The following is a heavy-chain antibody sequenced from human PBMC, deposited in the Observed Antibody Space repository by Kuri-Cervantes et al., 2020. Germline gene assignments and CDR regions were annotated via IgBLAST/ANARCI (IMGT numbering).Heavy chain of an antibody. CDR2: ISWNSGSI. CDR3: ARVTAAGQYYYYYYGMDV. V-gene: IGHV3-9*01. CDR1: GFTFDDYA. Sequence: SLKISCAATGFTFDDYAMHWVRQAAGKVLEWVSGISWNSGSIGYADSVKGRFTISRDNAKNSLYLQMNSLRAEDTAVYYCARVTAAGQYYYYYYGMDVWGQGTTVTVSS. D-gene: IGHD6-13*01. J-gene: IGHJ6*02.